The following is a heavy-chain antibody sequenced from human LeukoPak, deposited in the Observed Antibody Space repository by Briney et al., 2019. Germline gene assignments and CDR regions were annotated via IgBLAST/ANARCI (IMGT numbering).Heavy chain of an antibody. V-gene: IGHV4-4*02. CDR2: IYHSGST. Sequence: SGTLSLTCAVSGGSISSSNWWSWVRQPPGKGLEWIGEIYHSGSTNYNPSLKSRVTISVDKSKNQFSLKLSSVTAADTAVYYCASQEGGASPLNWFDPWGQGTLVTVSS. CDR1: GGSISSSNW. D-gene: IGHD3-16*01. J-gene: IGHJ5*02. CDR3: ASQEGGASPLNWFDP.